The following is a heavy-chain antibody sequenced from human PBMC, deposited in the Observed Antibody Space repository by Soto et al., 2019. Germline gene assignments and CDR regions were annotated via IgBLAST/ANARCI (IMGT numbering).Heavy chain of an antibody. V-gene: IGHV4-31*03. D-gene: IGHD2-8*01. J-gene: IGHJ5*02. CDR1: GGSISSGGYY. Sequence: QSQTLSLTCTVSGGSISSGGYYWSWIRQHPGKGLEWIGYIYYSGSTYYNPSLKSRVTISVDTSKNQFSLKLSSVTAADTAVYYCARDSPLICTNGVCFSSWFDPWGQGTLVTVSS. CDR2: IYYSGST. CDR3: ARDSPLICTNGVCFSSWFDP.